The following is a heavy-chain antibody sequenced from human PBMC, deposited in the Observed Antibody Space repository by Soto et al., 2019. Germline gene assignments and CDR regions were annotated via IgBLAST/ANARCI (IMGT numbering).Heavy chain of an antibody. J-gene: IGHJ4*02. D-gene: IGHD4-17*01. V-gene: IGHV4-59*01. CDR2: IYYSGST. Sequence: QVQLQESGPGLVKPSETLSLTCTVSGGSISSYYWSWIRQPPGKGLEWIGYIYYSGSTNYNPSLKSRVTISVDTSKNQFSLKLSSVTAADTAVYYCARGGRGVDGDYEQIDYWGQGTLVTVSS. CDR1: GGSISSYY. CDR3: ARGGRGVDGDYEQIDY.